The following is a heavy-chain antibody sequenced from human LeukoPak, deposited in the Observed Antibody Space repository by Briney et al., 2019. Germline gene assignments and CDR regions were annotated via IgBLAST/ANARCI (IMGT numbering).Heavy chain of an antibody. CDR2: IHYSGST. Sequence: PSETLSLTCTVSGGSVSSYYWSWIRQPPGKGLEWSGYIHYSGSTNYKSSLKSRVTISVDTSKNQFSLKLSSVTAADTAVYYCARGKRNWNPTKQTPYYFDYWGQGTLVTVSS. D-gene: IGHD1-1*01. CDR1: GGSVSSYY. V-gene: IGHV4-59*02. J-gene: IGHJ4*02. CDR3: ARGKRNWNPTKQTPYYFDY.